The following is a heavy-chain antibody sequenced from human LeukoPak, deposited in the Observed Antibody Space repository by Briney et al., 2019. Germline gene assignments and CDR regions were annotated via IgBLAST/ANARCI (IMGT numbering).Heavy chain of an antibody. Sequence: GASVKVSCKASGGTFSSYAISWVRQAPGQGLEWMGGTIPIFGTANYAQKFQGRVTITADESTSTAYMELSSLRSEDTAVYYCARGLRGYYDSSGPLYYYYYYMDVWGKGTTVTVSS. D-gene: IGHD3-22*01. CDR1: GGTFSSYA. J-gene: IGHJ6*03. CDR3: ARGLRGYYDSSGPLYYYYYYMDV. CDR2: TIPIFGTA. V-gene: IGHV1-69*13.